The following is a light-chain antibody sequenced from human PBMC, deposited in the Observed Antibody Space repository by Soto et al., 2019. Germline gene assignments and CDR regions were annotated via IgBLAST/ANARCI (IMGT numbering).Light chain of an antibody. J-gene: IGLJ1*01. Sequence: QSALTQPASVSGSPGQSITISCTGTSSDVGANIFVSWYQQHPGKVPKLMIYTVSSRPSGVSQSFSGSKSGNTASLTISGLQAEDEADYYCSSFTTDSTYVFGTGTKLTVL. CDR1: SSDVGANIF. CDR2: TVS. V-gene: IGLV2-14*01. CDR3: SSFTTDSTYV.